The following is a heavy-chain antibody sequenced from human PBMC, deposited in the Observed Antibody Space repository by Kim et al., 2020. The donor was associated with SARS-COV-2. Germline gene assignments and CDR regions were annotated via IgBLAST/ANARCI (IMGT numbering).Heavy chain of an antibody. CDR1: GGSISSYY. CDR2: IYYSGST. CDR3: ARIQDYYGMDV. Sequence: SETLSLTCTVSGGSISSYYWSWIRQPPGKGLEWIGYIYYSGSTNYNPSLKSRVTISVDTSKNQFSLKLSSVTAADTAVYCCARIQDYYGMDVWGQGTTVTVSS. J-gene: IGHJ6*02. V-gene: IGHV4-59*13.